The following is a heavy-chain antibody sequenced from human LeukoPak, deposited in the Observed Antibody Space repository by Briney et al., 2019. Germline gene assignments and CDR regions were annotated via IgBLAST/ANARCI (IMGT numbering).Heavy chain of an antibody. CDR2: INSDGSST. CDR1: GFTFSSYW. D-gene: IGHD3-22*01. CDR3: AKARYYDSSGPFDY. J-gene: IGHJ4*02. V-gene: IGHV3-74*01. Sequence: GGSLRLSCAASGFTFSSYWMHWVRQAPGKGLVWVSRINSDGSSTSYADSVKGRFTISRDNAKNTLYLQMISLRAEDTAVYYCAKARYYDSSGPFDYWGQGTLVTVSS.